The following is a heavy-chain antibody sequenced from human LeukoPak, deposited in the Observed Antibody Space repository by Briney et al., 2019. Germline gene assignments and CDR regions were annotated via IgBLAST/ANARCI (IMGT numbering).Heavy chain of an antibody. D-gene: IGHD6-13*01. CDR2: ISGSGDST. CDR3: AKTRPLDSSSWSHGDY. CDR1: GFTFSRYA. J-gene: IGHJ4*02. Sequence: GGSLRLSCAASGFTFSRYAMSWVRQAPGKGLEWVSTISGSGDSTYYGDSVKGRFTISRDNSKNTLYLQMNSLRAEDTAVYYCAKTRPLDSSSWSHGDYWGQGTLVTVSS. V-gene: IGHV3-23*01.